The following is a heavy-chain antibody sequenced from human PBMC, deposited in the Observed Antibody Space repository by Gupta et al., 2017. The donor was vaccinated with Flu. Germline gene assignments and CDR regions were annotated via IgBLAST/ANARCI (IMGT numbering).Heavy chain of an antibody. CDR1: GFTVTNNY. Sequence: EVHLVQSGGNLVQPGGSLRLSCAGSGFTVTNNYMSWLRRAPGKGLEWVSLISSGGRIFYADSVKDRFIISRDNSNNTLYLQMNSLRVDDTAVYYCARDAVISPGPENYMDVWGKGTTVTVAS. V-gene: IGHV3-53*01. CDR3: ARDAVISPGPENYMDV. CDR2: ISSGGRI. D-gene: IGHD3-10*01. J-gene: IGHJ6*03.